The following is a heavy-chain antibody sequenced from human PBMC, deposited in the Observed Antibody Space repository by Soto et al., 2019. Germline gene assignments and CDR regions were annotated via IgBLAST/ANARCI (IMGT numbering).Heavy chain of an antibody. V-gene: IGHV1-18*01. CDR1: GYTFTSYG. J-gene: IGHJ5*02. D-gene: IGHD6-6*01. CDR2: ISAYNGNT. CDR3: ARDLGIAARPGGFDP. Sequence: ASVKVSCKASGYTFTSYGISWVRQAPGQGLEWMGWISAYNGNTNYAQKLQGRVTMTTDTSTSTAYMELRSLRSDDTAVYYCARDLGIAARPGGFDPWGQGTLVNVSS.